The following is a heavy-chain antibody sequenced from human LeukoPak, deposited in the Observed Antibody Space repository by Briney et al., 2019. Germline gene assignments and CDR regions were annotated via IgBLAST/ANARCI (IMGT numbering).Heavy chain of an antibody. V-gene: IGHV1-2*02. CDR3: AVAPRYCSSTSCYLLDY. CDR2: INPNSGGT. J-gene: IGHJ4*02. CDR1: GYTFTGYY. D-gene: IGHD2-2*01. Sequence: ASVKVSCKASGYTFTGYYMRWVRQAPGQGLEWMGWINPNSGGTNYAQKFQGRVTMTRDTSISTAYMELSRLRSDDTAVYYCAVAPRYCSSTSCYLLDYWGQGTLVTVSS.